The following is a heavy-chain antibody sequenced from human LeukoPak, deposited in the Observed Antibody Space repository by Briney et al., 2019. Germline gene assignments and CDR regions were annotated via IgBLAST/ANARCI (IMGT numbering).Heavy chain of an antibody. Sequence: PGGSLRLSCTASGFTFSSYTMSWVRQAPGKGLKWVSTISTGGGNTYYADSVQGRFTVSRDDSKNTLYLQMNSLRAEDTAVYYCAKDGGLWISAHWGDSWGRGTRVTVSS. CDR3: AKDGGLWISAHWGDS. CDR2: ISTGGGNT. J-gene: IGHJ4*02. CDR1: GFTFSSYT. V-gene: IGHV3-23*01. D-gene: IGHD2-2*03.